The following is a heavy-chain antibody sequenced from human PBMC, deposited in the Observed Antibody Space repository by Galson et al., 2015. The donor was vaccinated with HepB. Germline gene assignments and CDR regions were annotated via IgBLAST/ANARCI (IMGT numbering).Heavy chain of an antibody. D-gene: IGHD3-10*01. CDR1: GGTFSSYA. J-gene: IGHJ3*02. Sequence: SVKVSCKASGGTFSSYAISWVRQAPGQGLEWMGRIIPILGIANYAQKFQGRVTITADKSTSTAYMELSSLRSEDTAVYYCARKRITMVRGVMGAFDIWGQGTMVTVSS. CDR3: ARKRITMVRGVMGAFDI. V-gene: IGHV1-69*04. CDR2: IIPILGIA.